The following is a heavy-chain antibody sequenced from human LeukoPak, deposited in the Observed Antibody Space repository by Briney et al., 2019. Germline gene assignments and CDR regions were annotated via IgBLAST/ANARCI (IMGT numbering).Heavy chain of an antibody. V-gene: IGHV3-30*02. Sequence: PGGSLRLSCAASGFTFSNYGMHWVRQAPGKGLEWVAFIRYDGSNKYYADSVKGRFTISRDNSKNTLYLQMNSLRAEDTAVYYCAKALNYYDSRPIDYWGQGTLVTVSS. CDR2: IRYDGSNK. J-gene: IGHJ4*02. CDR3: AKALNYYDSRPIDY. CDR1: GFTFSNYG. D-gene: IGHD3-22*01.